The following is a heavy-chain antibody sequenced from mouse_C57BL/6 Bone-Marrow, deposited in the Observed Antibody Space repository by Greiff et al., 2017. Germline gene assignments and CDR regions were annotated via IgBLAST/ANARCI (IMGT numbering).Heavy chain of an antibody. CDR3: ARELGWFAY. CDR1: GYSFTSGYY. CDR2: ISYDGSN. Sequence: VQLQQSGPGLVKPSQSLSLTCSVTGYSFTSGYYWNWIRQFPGNKLEWMGYISYDGSNNYNPYLKNRISLTRDTSKNPFFLKLNSVTTEDTATYYCARELGWFAYWGQGTLVTVSA. V-gene: IGHV3-6*01. J-gene: IGHJ3*01. D-gene: IGHD4-1*01.